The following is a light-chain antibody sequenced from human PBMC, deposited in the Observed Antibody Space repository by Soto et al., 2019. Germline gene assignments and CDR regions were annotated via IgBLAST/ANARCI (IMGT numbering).Light chain of an antibody. V-gene: IGKV1-5*03. Sequence: IQTTQAPSTLSGTVGDRVTITYRASQTISSWLAWYQQKPGKAPKLLIYTASTLKSGVPSRFSGSGSGTDFTLTISRLQPEDFATYYCQQSYSTTWTFGQGTKVDIK. CDR3: QQSYSTTWT. CDR2: TAS. J-gene: IGKJ1*01. CDR1: QTISSW.